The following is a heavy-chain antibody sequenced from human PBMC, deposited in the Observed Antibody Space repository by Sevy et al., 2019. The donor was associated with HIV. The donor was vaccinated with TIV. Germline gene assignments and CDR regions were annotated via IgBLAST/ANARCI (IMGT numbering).Heavy chain of an antibody. D-gene: IGHD2-2*01. CDR2: FSFGSGKI. CDR3: AREGCSKPHDY. V-gene: IGHV3-23*01. Sequence: GGSLRLSCAASGFTFSNYAMSWVRQAPGKGLEWVSTFSFGSGKINYADSVKGRLTISRDNSKNTLYLQMNSLRAEDTALYYCAREGCSKPHDYWGQGTLVTVSS. CDR1: GFTFSNYA. J-gene: IGHJ4*02.